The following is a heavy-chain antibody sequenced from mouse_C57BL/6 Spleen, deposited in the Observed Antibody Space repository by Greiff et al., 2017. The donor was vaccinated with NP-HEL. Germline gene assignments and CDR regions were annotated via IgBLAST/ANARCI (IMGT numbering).Heavy chain of an antibody. CDR2: IDPETGGT. D-gene: IGHD2-5*01. Sequence: QVQLQQSGAELVRPGASVTLSCKASGYTFTDYEMHWVKQTPVHGLEWIGAIDPETGGTAYNQKFTGKAILTADKSSSTAYMELRSLTSEDSAVYYCTRSSYSNFYYYAMDYWGQGTSVTVSS. CDR1: GYTFTDYE. CDR3: TRSSYSNFYYYAMDY. J-gene: IGHJ4*01. V-gene: IGHV1-15*01.